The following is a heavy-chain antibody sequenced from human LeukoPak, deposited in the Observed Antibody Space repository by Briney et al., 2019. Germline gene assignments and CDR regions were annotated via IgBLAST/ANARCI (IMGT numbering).Heavy chain of an antibody. J-gene: IGHJ6*04. D-gene: IGHD5-12*01. Sequence: PSQTLSLTCTVSGGSISSGGYYWSWIRQHPGKGLEWIGYIYYSGSTYYNPSLKSRVTISVDTSKNQFFLKLSSVSAADTAVYYCARERREYSGHSNYLHGLDVWGKGTTVTVSS. CDR3: ARERREYSGHSNYLHGLDV. CDR1: GGSISSGGYY. V-gene: IGHV4-30-4*08. CDR2: IYYSGST.